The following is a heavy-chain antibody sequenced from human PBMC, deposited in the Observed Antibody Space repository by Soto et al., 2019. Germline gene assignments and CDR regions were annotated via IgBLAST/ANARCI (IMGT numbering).Heavy chain of an antibody. Sequence: GGSLRLSCAASGFTCSSYDMSWVRQAPGKGLEWVSTILVGGSTHYPDSVKGRFTISRDNSKNTVFLQMNSLTAGDTAVYYCAKATATGGGALDSRGPATIVTVSS. J-gene: IGHJ3*02. CDR3: AKATATGGGALDS. CDR2: ILVGGST. V-gene: IGHV3-23*01. CDR1: GFTCSSYD. D-gene: IGHD2-8*02.